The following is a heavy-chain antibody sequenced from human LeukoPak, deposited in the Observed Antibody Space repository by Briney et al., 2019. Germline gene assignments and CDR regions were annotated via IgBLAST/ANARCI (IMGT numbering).Heavy chain of an antibody. V-gene: IGHV4-61*01. CDR1: GGSVSSGSYY. J-gene: IGHJ4*02. CDR2: IHYTGST. D-gene: IGHD6-19*01. Sequence: SETLSLTCTVSGGSVSSGSYYWSWIRQPPGKGLEWIGYIHYTGSTNYNPSLKSRVTISVDTSKNQFSLKLNSVTAADTAVYYCARRDSSGWYYFDYWGQGTLVTVSS. CDR3: ARRDSSGWYYFDY.